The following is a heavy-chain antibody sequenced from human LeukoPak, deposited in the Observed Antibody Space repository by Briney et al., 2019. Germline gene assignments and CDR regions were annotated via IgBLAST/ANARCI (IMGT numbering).Heavy chain of an antibody. CDR2: IYSCGST. CDR3: ARGYSSGWPFDY. D-gene: IGHD6-19*01. J-gene: IGHJ4*02. CDR1: GFTVSSNY. V-gene: IGHV3-66*03. Sequence: GGSLRLSCAASGFTVSSNYMSWVRQAPGKGLEWVSVIYSCGSTYYADSVKGRFTISRDNARNSLYLQMNSLRAEDTAVYYCARGYSSGWPFDYWGQGTLVTVSS.